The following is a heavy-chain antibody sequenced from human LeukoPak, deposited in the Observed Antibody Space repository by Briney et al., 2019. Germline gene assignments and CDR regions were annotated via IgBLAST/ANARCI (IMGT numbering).Heavy chain of an antibody. D-gene: IGHD6-6*01. J-gene: IGHJ4*02. Sequence: GGSLRLSCAASGFTFSSYGMHWVRQAPGKGLEWVAVISYDGSNKYHADSVKGRFTISRDNSKNTLYLQMNSLRAEDTAVYYCAKGLYSSSSYSYWGQGTLVTVSS. CDR3: AKGLYSSSSYSY. CDR2: ISYDGSNK. CDR1: GFTFSSYG. V-gene: IGHV3-30*18.